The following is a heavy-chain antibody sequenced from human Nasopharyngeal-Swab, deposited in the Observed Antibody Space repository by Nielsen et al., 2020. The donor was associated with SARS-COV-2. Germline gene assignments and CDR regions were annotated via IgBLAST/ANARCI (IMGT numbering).Heavy chain of an antibody. Sequence: GESLKISCTGSGYSFTAYWIAWVRQTPGKGLEWMGIIYPRDSDTRYSPSFQGQVTISADKSISTAYLRWSSLKASDTAMYYCVRPEGVATSFKYYFQYGMDVWGQGTMVTVPS. CDR1: GYSFTAYW. J-gene: IGHJ6*02. D-gene: IGHD5-12*01. CDR2: IYPRDSDT. CDR3: VRPEGVATSFKYYFQYGMDV. V-gene: IGHV5-51*01.